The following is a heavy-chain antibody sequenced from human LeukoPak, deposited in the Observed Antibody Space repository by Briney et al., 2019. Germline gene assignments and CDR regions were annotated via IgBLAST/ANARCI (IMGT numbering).Heavy chain of an antibody. Sequence: SETLSLTCTVSGGFISNHYWAWIRQPPGKGLEWIGYVYYIGSTNYSPSLSSRVTISVDTAKNQFSLGLSSVTAADTAVYYCARDSDGRRAFELWGQGTVVTVSS. CDR1: GGFISNHY. CDR2: VYYIGST. D-gene: IGHD2-15*01. V-gene: IGHV4-59*11. J-gene: IGHJ4*02. CDR3: ARDSDGRRAFEL.